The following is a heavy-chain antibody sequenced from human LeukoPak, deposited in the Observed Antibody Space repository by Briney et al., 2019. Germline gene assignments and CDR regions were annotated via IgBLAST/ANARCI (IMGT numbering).Heavy chain of an antibody. D-gene: IGHD6-19*01. CDR1: RFTFSNFA. Sequence: PGGSLRLSCAASRFTFSNFAMSWVRQAPGKGLEWVSGISWNSSNIDYADSVKGRFTISRDNAKNSLYVQMNSLRPGDTALYYCAKEGARLGTAVSGPFDYWGQGTLVTVSP. CDR2: ISWNSSNI. CDR3: AKEGARLGTAVSGPFDY. V-gene: IGHV3-9*01. J-gene: IGHJ4*02.